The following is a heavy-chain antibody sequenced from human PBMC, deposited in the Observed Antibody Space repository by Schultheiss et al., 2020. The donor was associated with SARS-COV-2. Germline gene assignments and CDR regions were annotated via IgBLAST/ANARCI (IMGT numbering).Heavy chain of an antibody. CDR3: ARDDVDIVATINDAFDI. J-gene: IGHJ3*02. D-gene: IGHD5-12*01. V-gene: IGHV3-7*01. CDR2: IKQDGSEK. CDR1: GFTFSSYE. Sequence: GGSLRISCAASGFTFSSYEMNWVRQAPGKGLEWVANIKQDGSEKYYVDSVKGRFTISRDNSKNTLYLQMNSLRAEDTAVYYCARDDVDIVATINDAFDIWGQGTMVTGSS.